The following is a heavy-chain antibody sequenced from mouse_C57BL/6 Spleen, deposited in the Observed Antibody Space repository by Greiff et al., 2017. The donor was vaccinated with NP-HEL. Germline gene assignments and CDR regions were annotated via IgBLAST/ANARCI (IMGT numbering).Heavy chain of an antibody. CDR3: ARDRGAQATFDY. D-gene: IGHD3-2*02. J-gene: IGHJ2*01. V-gene: IGHV5-4*01. CDR2: ISDGGSYT. CDR1: VFTFLSSS. Sequence: QLLDSVFCFFPPFFSLPLSCSSSVFTFLSSSLSCFLQPPSPMLEWVATISDGGSYTYYPDNVKGRFTISRDNAKNNLYLQMSHLKSEDTAMYYCARDRGAQATFDYWGQGTTLTVSS.